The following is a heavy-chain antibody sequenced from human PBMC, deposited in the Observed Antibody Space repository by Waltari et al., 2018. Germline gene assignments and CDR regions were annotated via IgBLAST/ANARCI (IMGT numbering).Heavy chain of an antibody. Sequence: QVQLQESGPGLVKPSETLSLTCTVSGGSISSYYWSWIRQPPGKGLEWIGYIYYSGSTNYNPSLKSRVTISVDTSKNQFSLKLSSVTAADTAVYYWARDNIDYDILTPTGWFDPWGQGTLVTVSS. J-gene: IGHJ5*02. CDR1: GGSISSYY. CDR2: IYYSGST. V-gene: IGHV4-59*01. CDR3: ARDNIDYDILTPTGWFDP. D-gene: IGHD3-9*01.